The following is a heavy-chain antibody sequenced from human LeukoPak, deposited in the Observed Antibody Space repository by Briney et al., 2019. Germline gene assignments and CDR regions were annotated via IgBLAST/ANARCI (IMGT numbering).Heavy chain of an antibody. CDR1: GFTFSSYA. J-gene: IGHJ4*02. CDR2: ISYDGSNK. CDR3: ARAPGGGYYDFWSGYYPWYFDY. Sequence: PGRSLRLSCAASGFTFSSYAMHWVRQAPGMGLEWVAVISYDGSNKYYADSVKGRFTISRDNSKNTLYLQMNSLRVEDTAVYYCARAPGGGYYDFWSGYYPWYFDYWGQGTLVTVSS. D-gene: IGHD3-3*01. V-gene: IGHV3-30-3*01.